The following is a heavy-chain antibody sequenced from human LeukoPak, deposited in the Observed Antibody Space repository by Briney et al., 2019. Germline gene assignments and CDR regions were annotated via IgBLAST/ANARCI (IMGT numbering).Heavy chain of an antibody. Sequence: PSETLSLTCTVSGGSISSYYWSWIRQPPGKGLEWIGYIYYSGSTNYNPSLKSRVTISVDTTKNQFSLKLSSVTAADAAVYYCARDRNWFDPWGQGTLATVSS. J-gene: IGHJ5*02. CDR3: ARDRNWFDP. CDR1: GGSISSYY. CDR2: IYYSGST. V-gene: IGHV4-59*01.